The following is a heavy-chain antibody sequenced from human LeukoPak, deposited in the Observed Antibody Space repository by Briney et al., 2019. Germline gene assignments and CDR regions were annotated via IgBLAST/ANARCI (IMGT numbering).Heavy chain of an antibody. D-gene: IGHD3-10*01. CDR2: INHSGST. CDR1: GGSFSGYY. V-gene: IGHV4-34*01. J-gene: IGHJ6*03. CDR3: ARLRSYYYGSGSYHGKKGNYYYMDV. Sequence: SETLSLTCAVYGGSFSGYYWSWIRRPPGKGLEWIGEINHSGSTNYNPSLKSRVTISVDTSKNQFSLKLSSVTAADTAVYYCARLRSYYYGSGSYHGKKGNYYYMDVWGKGTTVTISS.